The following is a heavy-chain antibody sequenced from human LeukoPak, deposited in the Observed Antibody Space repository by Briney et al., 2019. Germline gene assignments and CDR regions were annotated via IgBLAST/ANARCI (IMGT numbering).Heavy chain of an antibody. CDR2: IYYSGNT. J-gene: IGHJ4*02. D-gene: IGHD1-1*01. CDR3: ARLWRAAIDY. V-gene: IGHV4-59*01. CDR1: GGSISSYY. Sequence: SETLSLTXTVSGGSISSYYWSSIRQPPGKGLEWIGYIYYSGNTNYNPSLKSRVTISVDTSKNQFSLKLSSVTAAVTAVYYCARLWRAAIDYGGQGTLVTVSS.